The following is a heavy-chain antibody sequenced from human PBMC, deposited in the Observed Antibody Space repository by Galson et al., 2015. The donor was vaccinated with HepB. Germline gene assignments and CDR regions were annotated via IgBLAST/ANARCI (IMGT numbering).Heavy chain of an antibody. J-gene: IGHJ4*02. CDR2: IYYSGST. CDR3: AREAKGGYSYGKGFDY. V-gene: IGHV4-30-4*01. D-gene: IGHD5-18*01. Sequence: QVQLQESGPGLVKPSQTLSLTCTVSGGSISSGDYYWSWIRQPPGKGLEWIGYIYYSGSTYYNPSLKSRVTISVDTSKNQFSLKLSSVTAADTAVYYCAREAKGGYSYGKGFDYWGQGTLVTVSS. CDR1: GGSISSGDYY.